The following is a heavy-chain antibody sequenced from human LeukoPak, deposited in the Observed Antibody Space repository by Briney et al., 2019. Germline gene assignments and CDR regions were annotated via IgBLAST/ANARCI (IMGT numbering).Heavy chain of an antibody. V-gene: IGHV4-38-2*02. CDR3: ARNRGGPSIVATIIGGFDY. J-gene: IGHJ4*02. CDR2: IYHSGST. D-gene: IGHD5-12*01. CDR1: GYSISSGYY. Sequence: PSETLSLTCTVSGYSISSGYYWGWIRQPPGKGLGWIGSIYHSGSTYYNPSLKSRVTISVDTSKNQFSLKLSSVTAADTAVYYCARNRGGPSIVATIIGGFDYWGQGTLVTVSS.